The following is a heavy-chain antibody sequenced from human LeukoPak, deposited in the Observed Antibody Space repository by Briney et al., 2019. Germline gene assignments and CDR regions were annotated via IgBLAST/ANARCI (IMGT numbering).Heavy chain of an antibody. V-gene: IGHV3-49*04. CDR1: GFTFGDYA. Sequence: GGSLRLSCAASGFTFGDYAMTWVRQAPGKGLECLGFIRSTPYGGTVEYAASVRGRFTISRDDSKSIAYLQMNSLKTEDTAVYYCTRGGSGWGWFDPWGQGTLVTVSS. D-gene: IGHD6-19*01. J-gene: IGHJ5*02. CDR3: TRGGSGWGWFDP. CDR2: IRSTPYGGTV.